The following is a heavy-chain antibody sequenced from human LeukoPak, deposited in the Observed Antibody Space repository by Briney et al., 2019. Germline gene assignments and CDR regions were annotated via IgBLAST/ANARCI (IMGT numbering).Heavy chain of an antibody. D-gene: IGHD2-2*01. Sequence: SETLSLTCTVSGGSISSSSYYWGWIRQPPGKGLEWIGSMYYSGSTYYNPSLKSRVTISVDTSKNQFSLKLSSVTAADTAVYYCARGSDIVVVPAANPFDYWGQGTLVTVSS. CDR2: MYYSGST. CDR3: ARGSDIVVVPAANPFDY. CDR1: GGSISSSSYY. V-gene: IGHV4-39*07. J-gene: IGHJ4*02.